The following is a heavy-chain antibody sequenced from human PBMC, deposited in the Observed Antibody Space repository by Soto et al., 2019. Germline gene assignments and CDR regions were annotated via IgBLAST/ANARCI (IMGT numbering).Heavy chain of an antibody. Sequence: QVQLVESGGGVVQPGRSLRLSCAASGFTFSSYGMHWVRQAPGKGLEWVAVMWYDGSNKYYADSVKGRFTISRDNSKNTLYLQMNSLRAEDTAVYYCARGDTVTTYGMDVWGQGTTVTVSS. CDR1: GFTFSSYG. V-gene: IGHV3-33*01. D-gene: IGHD4-17*01. J-gene: IGHJ6*02. CDR2: MWYDGSNK. CDR3: ARGDTVTTYGMDV.